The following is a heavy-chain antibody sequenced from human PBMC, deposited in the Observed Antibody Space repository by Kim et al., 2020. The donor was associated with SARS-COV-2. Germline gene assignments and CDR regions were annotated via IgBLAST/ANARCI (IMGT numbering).Heavy chain of an antibody. CDR2: ISSSGTYV. J-gene: IGHJ6*02. D-gene: IGHD6-13*01. CDR3: ARELEQQELVHLYGMDV. V-gene: IGHV3-21*06. CDR1: DFTLGRHN. Sequence: GGSLRLSCEASDFTLGRHNMNWVRQAPGKGLEWDSYISSSGTYVYYADSVNGRFTISRDNAKNLLSLQINSLRVEDTAVYYCARELEQQELVHLYGMDVWGQGTTVIVSS.